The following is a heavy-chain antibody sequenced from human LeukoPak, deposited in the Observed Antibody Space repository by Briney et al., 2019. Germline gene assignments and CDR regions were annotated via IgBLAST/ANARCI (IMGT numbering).Heavy chain of an antibody. Sequence: PSETLSLTCAVYGGSFSGYYWSWIRQPPGKGLEWIGEINHSGSTNYNPSLKSRVTISVDTSKNQFSLKLSSVTAADTAVYYCARVRSGWSAYYYYYGMDVWGQGTTVTVSS. J-gene: IGHJ6*02. CDR3: ARVRSGWSAYYYYYGMDV. D-gene: IGHD6-19*01. V-gene: IGHV4-34*01. CDR1: GGSFSGYY. CDR2: INHSGST.